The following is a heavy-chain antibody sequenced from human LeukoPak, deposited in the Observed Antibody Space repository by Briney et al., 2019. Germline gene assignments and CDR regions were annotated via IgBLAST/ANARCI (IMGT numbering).Heavy chain of an antibody. J-gene: IGHJ4*02. V-gene: IGHV4-59*01. D-gene: IGHD4-11*01. CDR3: ARKTTLGYFDY. CDR1: GGSIGSYY. CDR2: IYYSGST. Sequence: PSETLSLTCTVSGGSIGSYYWSWIRQPPGKGLEWIGYIYYSGSTNYNPSLKSRVTISVDTSKNQFSLKLSSVTAADTAVYYCARKTTLGYFDYWGQGTLVTVSS.